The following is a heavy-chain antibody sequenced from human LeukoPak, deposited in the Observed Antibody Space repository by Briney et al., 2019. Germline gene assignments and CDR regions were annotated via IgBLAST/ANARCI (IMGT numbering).Heavy chain of an antibody. D-gene: IGHD4-17*01. CDR3: ARDPMTTNTFYFDH. CDR2: LWYDGSDK. CDR1: GFNLTNYG. V-gene: IGHV3-33*01. J-gene: IGHJ4*02. Sequence: GGSLRLSCAASGFNLTNYGMHWVRQAPGKGLEWVAVLWYDGSDKYYADSVKGRFTISRDNTKNTLYLHMNSLRVEDTSVYYCARDPMTTNTFYFDHWGQGTLVTVSS.